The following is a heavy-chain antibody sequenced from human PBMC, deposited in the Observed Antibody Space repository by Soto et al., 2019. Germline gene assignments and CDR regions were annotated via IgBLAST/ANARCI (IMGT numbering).Heavy chain of an antibody. CDR3: ARDVAANNWFDP. CDR2: IYSGGST. CDR1: GFTVSRNY. Sequence: ESGGGLVQPGGSLRLSCAASGFTVSRNYMSWVRQAPGKGLEWVSVIYSGGSTYYADSVKGRFTISRDNSKNTLYLQMNSLRAEDTAVYYCARDVAANNWFDPWGQGTLVTVSS. D-gene: IGHD6-6*01. V-gene: IGHV3-66*01. J-gene: IGHJ5*02.